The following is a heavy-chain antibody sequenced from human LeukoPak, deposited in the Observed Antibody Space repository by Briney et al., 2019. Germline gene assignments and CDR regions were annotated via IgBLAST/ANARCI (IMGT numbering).Heavy chain of an antibody. D-gene: IGHD2-2*01. V-gene: IGHV4-61*02. CDR2: IYTSGST. CDR1: GGSVSSGSYY. CDR3: AREYVWFRYCSSTSCSDDAFDI. Sequence: SETLSLTCTVSGGSVSSGSYYWSWIRQPAGKGLEWIGRIYTSGSTNYNPSLKSRVTISVDTSKNQFSLKLSSVTAADTAVYYCAREYVWFRYCSSTSCSDDAFDIWGQGTMVTVSS. J-gene: IGHJ3*02.